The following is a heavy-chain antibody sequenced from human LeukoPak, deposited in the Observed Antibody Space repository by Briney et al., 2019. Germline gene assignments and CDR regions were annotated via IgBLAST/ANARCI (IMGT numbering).Heavy chain of an antibody. CDR2: FYNSENT. J-gene: IGHJ4*02. Sequence: SETLSLTCTVSGGSISSHYWSWIRQPPGKGLEWIGYFYNSENTNYNPSLMSRVTISVDPSENRFSLKLSSVTAADTAVYFCARGGLAIDSWGQGTLVTVSS. D-gene: IGHD3-16*01. V-gene: IGHV4-59*11. CDR1: GGSISSHY. CDR3: ARGGLAIDS.